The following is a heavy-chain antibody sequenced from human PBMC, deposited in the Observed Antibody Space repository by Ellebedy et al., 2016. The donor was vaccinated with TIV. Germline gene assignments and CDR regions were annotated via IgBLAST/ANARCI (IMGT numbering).Heavy chain of an antibody. CDR3: ARDLTWRSYLSWLDF. Sequence: GESLKISXAASGFIFSDYYMSWVRLAPGKGLEWISHISRSGDTIYYADSVRGRFTISRDNARKTLYLQMNSLRVEDTAVYYCARDLTWRSYLSWLDFWGQGTPVTVSS. CDR2: ISRSGDTI. V-gene: IGHV3-11*01. J-gene: IGHJ5*01. D-gene: IGHD3-3*01. CDR1: GFIFSDYY.